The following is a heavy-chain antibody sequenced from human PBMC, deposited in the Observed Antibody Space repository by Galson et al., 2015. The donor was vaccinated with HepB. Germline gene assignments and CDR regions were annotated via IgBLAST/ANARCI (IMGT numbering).Heavy chain of an antibody. J-gene: IGHJ5*02. CDR1: GDTFSSYA. D-gene: IGHD4-17*01. V-gene: IGHV1-69*10. CDR3: ARTKLTTPGWFDP. Sequence: SVKVSCKASGDTFSSYAISWVRQAPGQGLEWMGGIIPILGIANYAQKFQGRVTITADKSTSTAYMELSSLRSEDTAVYYCARTKLTTPGWFDPWGQGTLVTVSS. CDR2: IIPILGIA.